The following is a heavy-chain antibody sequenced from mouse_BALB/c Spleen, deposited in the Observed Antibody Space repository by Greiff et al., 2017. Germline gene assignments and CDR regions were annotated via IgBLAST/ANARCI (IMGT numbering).Heavy chain of an antibody. J-gene: IGHJ4*01. D-gene: IGHD2-4*01. CDR3: AKAMDDYDRGYAMDY. CDR1: GFNIKDTY. V-gene: IGHV14-3*02. CDR2: IDPANGNT. Sequence: VQLQQSGAELVKPGASVKLSCTASGFNIKDTYMHWVKQRPEQGLEWIGRIDPANGNTKYDPKFQGKATITADTSSNTAYLQLSSLTSEDTAVYYCAKAMDDYDRGYAMDYWGQGTSVTVSS.